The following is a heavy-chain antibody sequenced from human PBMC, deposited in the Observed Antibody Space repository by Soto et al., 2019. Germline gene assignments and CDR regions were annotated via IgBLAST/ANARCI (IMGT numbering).Heavy chain of an antibody. D-gene: IGHD5-12*01. CDR1: GGSFSGYY. CDR3: ARWAVDIVATTYNWFDP. Sequence: QVQLQQWGAGLMKPSETLSLTCAVYGGSFSGYYWSWIRRPPGKGLEWIGEINHSGSTNYNPSLKSRVTISVDTSKNQFSLKLSSVTAADTAVYYCARWAVDIVATTYNWFDPWGQGTLVTVSS. V-gene: IGHV4-34*01. J-gene: IGHJ5*02. CDR2: INHSGST.